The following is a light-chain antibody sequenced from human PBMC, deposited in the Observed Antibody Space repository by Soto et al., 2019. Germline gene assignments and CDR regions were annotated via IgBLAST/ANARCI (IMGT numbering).Light chain of an antibody. J-gene: IGLJ2*01. CDR2: EVS. CDR3: CSYAGSSTSLVV. Sequence: QSVLTQPASVSGSPGQSITISCTGTSSDVGSYNLVSWYQQHPGKAPKLMIYEVSKRPSGVSNRFSGSKSGNTASLTISGLQAEDEADYYCCSYAGSSTSLVVFGGGTKL. CDR1: SSDVGSYNL. V-gene: IGLV2-23*02.